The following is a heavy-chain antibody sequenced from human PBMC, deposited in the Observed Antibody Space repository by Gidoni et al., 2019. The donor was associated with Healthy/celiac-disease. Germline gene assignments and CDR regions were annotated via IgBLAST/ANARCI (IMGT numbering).Heavy chain of an antibody. CDR1: GFTFSSYA. V-gene: IGHV3-64D*09. Sequence: QLVESGVGLVQPWGSLRLSCSASGFTFSSYAMHWVRQAPGKGLEYVSAISSNGGSTYYADSVKGRFTISRDNSKNTLYLQMSSLRAEDTAVYYCVNLDYYDSSGYYHLDYWGQGTLVTVSS. D-gene: IGHD3-22*01. J-gene: IGHJ4*02. CDR2: ISSNGGST. CDR3: VNLDYYDSSGYYHLDY.